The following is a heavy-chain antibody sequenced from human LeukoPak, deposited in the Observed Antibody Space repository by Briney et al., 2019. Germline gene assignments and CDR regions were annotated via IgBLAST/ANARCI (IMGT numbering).Heavy chain of an antibody. V-gene: IGHV3-53*01. CDR3: ARAPGIAAAGTNWFDP. Sequence: PGGSLRLSCAASGFTVSDYYMSWVRQAPGKGLEWVSVIYSGGSTYYADSVKGRFTISRDNSKNTLYLQMNSLRAEDTAVYYCARAPGIAAAGTNWFDPWGQGTLVTVSS. D-gene: IGHD6-13*01. CDR2: IYSGGST. CDR1: GFTVSDYY. J-gene: IGHJ5*02.